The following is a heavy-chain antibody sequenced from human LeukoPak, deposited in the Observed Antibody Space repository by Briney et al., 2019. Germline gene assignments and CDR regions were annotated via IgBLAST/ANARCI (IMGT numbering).Heavy chain of an antibody. CDR2: INHSGST. D-gene: IGHD6-13*01. CDR3: ARGGDGYSSSWRYYYYYGMDV. Sequence: NPSETLSFTCAVYGGSFSGYYWSWIRQPPGKGLEWIGEINHSGSTNYNPSLKSRVTISVDTSKNQFSLKLSSVTAADTAVYYCARGGDGYSSSWRYYYYYGMDVWGQGTTVTVSS. V-gene: IGHV4-34*01. J-gene: IGHJ6*02. CDR1: GGSFSGYY.